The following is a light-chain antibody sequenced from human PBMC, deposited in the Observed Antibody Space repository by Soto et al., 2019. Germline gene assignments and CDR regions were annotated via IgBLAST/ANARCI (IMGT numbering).Light chain of an antibody. CDR2: DAS. CDR1: QSVSSY. J-gene: IGKJ1*01. CDR3: QQRSNWPPWT. V-gene: IGKV3-11*01. Sequence: EIVLTQSPATLSLSPGERATLSCRASQSVSSYLAWYQQKPGQAPRLLIYDASNRATGIPARFSGSGSGTDFTLTTSSLEPEHFAVYYCQQRSNWPPWTFGQGTKVEIK.